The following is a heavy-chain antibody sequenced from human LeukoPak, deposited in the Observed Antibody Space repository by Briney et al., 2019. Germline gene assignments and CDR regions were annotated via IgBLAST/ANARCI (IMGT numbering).Heavy chain of an antibody. CDR3: ARGRSPTVVVPAATGHYYYGMDV. V-gene: IGHV4-34*01. CDR2: INHSGST. Sequence: SETLSLTCAVYGGSFSGYYWSWIRQPPGKGLEWIGEINHSGSTNYNPSLKSRVTISVDTSKNQFSLKLSSVTAADTAVYYCARGRSPTVVVPAATGHYYYGMDVWGQGTTVTVSS. CDR1: GGSFSGYY. J-gene: IGHJ6*02. D-gene: IGHD2-2*01.